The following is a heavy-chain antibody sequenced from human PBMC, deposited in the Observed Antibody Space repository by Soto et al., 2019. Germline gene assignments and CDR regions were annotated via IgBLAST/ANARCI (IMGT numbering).Heavy chain of an antibody. D-gene: IGHD5-12*01. CDR1: GGTFSSYA. J-gene: IGHJ6*02. Sequence: ASVKVSCKASGGTFSSYAISWVRQAPGQGLEWMGGIIPIFGTANYAQKFQGRVTITADESTSTAYMELSSLRSEDTAVYYCARGLARMATITTPLYYYYGMDVWGQGTTVTVSS. V-gene: IGHV1-69*13. CDR2: IIPIFGTA. CDR3: ARGLARMATITTPLYYYYGMDV.